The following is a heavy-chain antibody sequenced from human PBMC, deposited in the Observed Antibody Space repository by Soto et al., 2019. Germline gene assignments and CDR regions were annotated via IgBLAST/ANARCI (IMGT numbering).Heavy chain of an antibody. CDR1: GGSITNYY. CDR3: ARERVGHSAMDV. D-gene: IGHD1-26*01. CDR2: ISDSGST. V-gene: IGHV4-59*01. J-gene: IGHJ6*02. Sequence: QVQLQESGPGLVKPSETFPLMSTVSGGSITNYYWSWIRQSPAKGLEWIGYISDSGSTKYNPSLKSRVTISVDTSENQFSLKLTSVTAADTAVYYCARERVGHSAMDVWGQGTTVTVS.